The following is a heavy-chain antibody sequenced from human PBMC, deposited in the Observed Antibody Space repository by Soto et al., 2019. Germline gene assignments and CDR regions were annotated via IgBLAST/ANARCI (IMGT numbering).Heavy chain of an antibody. V-gene: IGHV3-23*01. CDR3: AKGRSSGYYYFDY. J-gene: IGHJ4*02. CDR2: ISGSGGST. Sequence: GGSLRLSCAASGFTFSSYAMSWVRQAPGKGLEWVSAISGSGGSTYYADSVKGRFTISRDNSKNTLYLQMNSLRAEDTAVHYCAKGRSSGYYYFDYWGQGTLVTVSS. CDR1: GFTFSSYA. D-gene: IGHD3-22*01.